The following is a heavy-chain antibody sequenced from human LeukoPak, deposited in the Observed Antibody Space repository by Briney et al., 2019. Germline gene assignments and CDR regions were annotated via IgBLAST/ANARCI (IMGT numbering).Heavy chain of an antibody. V-gene: IGHV3-7*04. J-gene: IGHJ6*03. CDR3: ARGPRCGGDCYSTYYYYMDV. D-gene: IGHD2-21*02. Sequence: PGGSLRLSCVASGFTFSSYWMSWVRQAPGKGLEWVANIKQDGSEKYYVDSVKGRFTISRDNAKNSLYLQMNSLRAEDTAVYYCARGPRCGGDCYSTYYYYMDVWGKGTTVTISS. CDR1: GFTFSSYW. CDR2: IKQDGSEK.